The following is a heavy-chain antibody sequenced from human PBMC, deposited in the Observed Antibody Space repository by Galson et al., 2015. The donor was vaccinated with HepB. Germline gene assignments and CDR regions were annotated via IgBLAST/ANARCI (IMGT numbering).Heavy chain of an antibody. J-gene: IGHJ4*02. D-gene: IGHD6-19*01. CDR3: ARNRYSSGWYAGQRQYYFDY. CDR2: ISSSGSTI. Sequence: SLRLSCAASGFTFSDYYMSWIRQAPGKGLEWVSYISSSGSTIYYADSVKGRFTISRDNAKNSLYLQLNSLRAEDTAVYYCARNRYSSGWYAGQRQYYFDYWGQGTLVTVSS. CDR1: GFTFSDYY. V-gene: IGHV3-11*01.